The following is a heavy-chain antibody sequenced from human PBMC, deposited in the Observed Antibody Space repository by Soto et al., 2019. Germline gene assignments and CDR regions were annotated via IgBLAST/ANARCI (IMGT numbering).Heavy chain of an antibody. CDR2: IWYDGSNK. V-gene: IGHV3-33*01. J-gene: IGHJ4*02. D-gene: IGHD3-9*01. CDR3: ARDPSGLVKVMDD. CDR1: GFTFSSYG. Sequence: GGSLRLSCAASGFTFSSYGMHWVRQAPGKGLEWVAVIWYDGSNKYYADSVKGRFTISRDNSKNTLYLQMNSLRAEDTAVYYWARDPSGLVKVMDDLGQGTLVTVSS.